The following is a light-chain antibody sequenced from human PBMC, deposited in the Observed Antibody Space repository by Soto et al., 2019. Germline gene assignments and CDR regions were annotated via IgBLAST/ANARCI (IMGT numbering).Light chain of an antibody. V-gene: IGKV1-5*01. CDR2: DAS. CDR1: QSISSW. Sequence: DIKRAQSPSTLSASVGDRVSIACRASQSISSWLAWYQQKPGKAPKLLIYDASSLESGVPSRFSGSGSGTEFTLTISSLQPDDFATYYCQQYPGTFGQGTKVDIK. CDR3: QQYPGT. J-gene: IGKJ1*01.